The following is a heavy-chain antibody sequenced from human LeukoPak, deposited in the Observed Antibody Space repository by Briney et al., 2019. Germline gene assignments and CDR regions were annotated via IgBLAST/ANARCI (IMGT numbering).Heavy chain of an antibody. Sequence: EASVKVSCKASGYTFTSYYMHWVRQAPGQGLEWMGIINPSGGSTSYAQKFQGRVTVTRDTSTSTVYMELSSLRSEDTAVYYCARDLSPGWYFDYWGQGTLVTVSS. J-gene: IGHJ4*02. D-gene: IGHD6-19*01. V-gene: IGHV1-46*01. CDR3: ARDLSPGWYFDY. CDR1: GYTFTSYY. CDR2: INPSGGST.